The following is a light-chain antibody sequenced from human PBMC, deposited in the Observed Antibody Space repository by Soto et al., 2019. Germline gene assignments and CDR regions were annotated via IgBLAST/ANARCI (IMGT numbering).Light chain of an antibody. J-gene: IGLJ1*01. CDR3: RSYTSSGTFV. CDR1: SSDVGGYNF. V-gene: IGLV2-14*01. Sequence: QSALTQPASVSGSPGQSITISCTGTSSDVGGYNFVSWYQQHPGKAPKLLIYEVNNRPSGVSNRFSGSKSGNTASLTISGLQAEDEADYYCRSYTSSGTFVFGTGTKLTVL. CDR2: EVN.